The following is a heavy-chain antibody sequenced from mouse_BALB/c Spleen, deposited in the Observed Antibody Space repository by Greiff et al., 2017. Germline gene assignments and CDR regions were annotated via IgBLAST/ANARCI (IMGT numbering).Heavy chain of an antibody. V-gene: IGHV5-6-5*01. D-gene: IGHD1-1*01. CDR3: ARLYYGSSYRNWYCDV. CDR2: ISSGGST. Sequence: DVKLVESGGGLVKPGGSLKLSCAVSGFTFSSYAMSWVRQTPEKRLEWVASISSGGSTYYPDSVKGRFTISRDNARNSLYLQMSRLRSEDTAMYYCARLYYGSSYRNWYCDVWGAGTTVTVSS. J-gene: IGHJ1*01. CDR1: GFTFSSYA.